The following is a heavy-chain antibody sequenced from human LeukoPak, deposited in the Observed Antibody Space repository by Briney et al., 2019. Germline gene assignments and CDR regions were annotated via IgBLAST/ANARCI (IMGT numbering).Heavy chain of an antibody. CDR1: GGTFSSYA. CDR2: IIPILGIA. V-gene: IGHV1-69*04. Sequence: ASVKVSCKASGGTFSSYAISWVRQAPGQGLEWMGRIIPILGIANYAQKFQGRVTITADKSTSTAYMELSSLRSEDTAVYYCARGTPSSSGWLCYGMDVWGQGTTVTVSS. D-gene: IGHD6-19*01. J-gene: IGHJ6*02. CDR3: ARGTPSSSGWLCYGMDV.